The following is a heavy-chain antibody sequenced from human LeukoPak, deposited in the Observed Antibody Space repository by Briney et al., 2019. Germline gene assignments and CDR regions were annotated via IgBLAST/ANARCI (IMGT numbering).Heavy chain of an antibody. Sequence: GASVRVSCKASGYTFTSYYMHWVRQAPGQWLEGMGIINPSGGSTSYAQKFQGRVTLTRDMSTSTVYMELSSLRSEGTAVYYCARDGYSYGSGIAAAGTATFDYWGQGTLVTVYS. CDR1: GYTFTSYY. V-gene: IGHV1-46*01. J-gene: IGHJ4*02. CDR2: INPSGGST. CDR3: ARDGYSYGSGIAAAGTATFDY. D-gene: IGHD6-13*01.